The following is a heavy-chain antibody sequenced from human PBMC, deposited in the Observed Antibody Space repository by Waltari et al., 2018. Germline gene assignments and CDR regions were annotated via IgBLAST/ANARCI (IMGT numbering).Heavy chain of an antibody. CDR1: GGSISSGSYY. D-gene: IGHD6-19*01. CDR2: IYHSGST. V-gene: IGHV4-39*01. CDR3: ARQRRKQWLVGGGYDFDY. J-gene: IGHJ4*02. Sequence: QLQLQESGPGLVKPSETLSLTCTVSGGSISSGSYYWGWIRQPPGKGLESIGSIYHSGSTYYNPSLKSRVTISVDTSKNQFSLKLSSVTAADTAVYYCARQRRKQWLVGGGYDFDYWGQGTLVTVSS.